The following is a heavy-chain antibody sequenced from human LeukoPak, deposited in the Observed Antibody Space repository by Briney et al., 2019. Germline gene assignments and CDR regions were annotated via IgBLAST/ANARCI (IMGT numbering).Heavy chain of an antibody. CDR3: ARDFGESYYMDV. J-gene: IGHJ6*03. Sequence: SETLSLTCAVYGGSFSGYYWSWIRQPLGKGLEWIGEINHSGSTNYNPSLKSRVTISVDTSKNQFSLKLSSVTAADTAVYYCARDFGESYYMDVWGKGTTVTVSS. V-gene: IGHV4-34*01. CDR1: GGSFSGYY. D-gene: IGHD3-10*01. CDR2: INHSGST.